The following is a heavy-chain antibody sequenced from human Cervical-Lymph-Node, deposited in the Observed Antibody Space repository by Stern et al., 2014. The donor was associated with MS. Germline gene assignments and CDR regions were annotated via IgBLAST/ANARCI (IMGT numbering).Heavy chain of an antibody. CDR3: ARLNSGGGSTDFDV. CDR1: GFDFSTFG. J-gene: IGHJ4*02. V-gene: IGHV1-18*04. CDR2: ITGYNGDR. Sequence: VQLVQSGTEMRRPGAWVKVSCKTSGFDFSTFGILWVRQAPGQRLEWVGGITGYNGDRFDAQKFQDRVTASADTSTSTAYLELRDLTSDDTAVYYCARLNSGGGSTDFDVWGQGTLVTVSS. D-gene: IGHD1-26*01.